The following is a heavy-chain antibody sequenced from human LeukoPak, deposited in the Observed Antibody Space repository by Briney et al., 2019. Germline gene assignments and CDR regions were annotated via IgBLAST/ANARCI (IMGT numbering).Heavy chain of an antibody. J-gene: IGHJ4*02. CDR2: IYSGGST. CDR1: GGTFSSYT. Sequence: ASVKVSCKASGGTFSSYTISWVRQAPGKGLEWVSVIYSGGSTYYADSVKGRFTISRDNSKNTLYLQMNSLRAEDTAVYYCARAGYGDYYFDYWGQGTLVTVSS. D-gene: IGHD4-17*01. V-gene: IGHV3-53*01. CDR3: ARAGYGDYYFDY.